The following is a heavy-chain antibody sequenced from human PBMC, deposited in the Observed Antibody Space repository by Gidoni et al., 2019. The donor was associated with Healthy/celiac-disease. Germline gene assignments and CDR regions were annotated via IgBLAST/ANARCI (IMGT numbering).Heavy chain of an antibody. J-gene: IGHJ4*02. Sequence: QVQLQESGPGLVKPSEPLSLTCTVSGGSISSYYWSWIRQPPGKGLEWIGYIYYSGSTNYNPSLKSRVTISVDTSKNQFSLKLSSVTAADTAVYYCATWSGRYYFDYWGQGTLVTVSS. V-gene: IGHV4-59*01. CDR2: IYYSGST. CDR1: GGSISSYY. CDR3: ATWSGRYYFDY. D-gene: IGHD3-3*01.